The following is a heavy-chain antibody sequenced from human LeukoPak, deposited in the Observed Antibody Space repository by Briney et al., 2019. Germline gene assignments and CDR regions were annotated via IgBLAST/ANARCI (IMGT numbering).Heavy chain of an antibody. J-gene: IGHJ3*02. CDR2: IYPGDSDT. CDR1: GSPFTSYW. D-gene: IGHD3-22*01. CDR3: ARRRRLDSSGYYTLDAFDI. Sequence: PGAPLKISCKGSGSPFTSYWIGGVRQLPGKGLEGRGIIYPGDSDTRYSPSFQGQVTISANKSISTAYLQWSSLKASDTAMYYCARRRRLDSSGYYTLDAFDIWGQGTMVTVSS. V-gene: IGHV5-51*01.